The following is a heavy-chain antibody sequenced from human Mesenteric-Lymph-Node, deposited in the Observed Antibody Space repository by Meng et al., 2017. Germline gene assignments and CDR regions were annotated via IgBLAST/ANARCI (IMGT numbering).Heavy chain of an antibody. D-gene: IGHD5-18*01. Sequence: ASVKISCKASGYTFTGYYMHWVRQAPGQGLEWMGRINPNSGGTNYAQKFQGRVTMTRDTSISTAYMELSRLRSDDTAVYYCSRGNTAMSYYYYYGMDFWGQGTTVTVSS. J-gene: IGHJ6*02. CDR2: INPNSGGT. CDR1: GYTFTGYY. CDR3: SRGNTAMSYYYYYGMDF. V-gene: IGHV1-2*06.